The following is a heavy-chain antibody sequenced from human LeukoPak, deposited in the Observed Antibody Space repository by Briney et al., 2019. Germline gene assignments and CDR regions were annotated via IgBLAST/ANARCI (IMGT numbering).Heavy chain of an antibody. CDR1: GYTLTELS. CDR2: LDPEDGET. V-gene: IGHV1-24*01. Sequence: ASVKVSCKVSGYTLTELSLHWVRQAPGKGLEWMGRLDPEDGETIYARKFQGRVTVTRDTSTSTVYMELSSLRSEDTAVYYCARDLVVVTGLRTRGSFDIWGQGTMVTVSS. J-gene: IGHJ3*02. D-gene: IGHD2-21*02. CDR3: ARDLVVVTGLRTRGSFDI.